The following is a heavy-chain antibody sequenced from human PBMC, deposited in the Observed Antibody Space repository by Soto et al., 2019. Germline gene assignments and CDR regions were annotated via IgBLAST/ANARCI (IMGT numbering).Heavy chain of an antibody. D-gene: IGHD3-3*01. CDR2: FKSQTDGGTT. V-gene: IGHV3-15*01. CDR3: TTDLRRDVLAGQFDY. J-gene: IGHJ4*02. Sequence: NPGGSLRLSCAASGFTFYSAWMSWVRQAPGKGLEWVGRFKSQTDGGTTEYAAPVKGRFTISRDDSKNRLYLQMNSLKTEDTAVYYCTTDLRRDVLAGQFDYWGQGALVTVSS. CDR1: GFTFYSAW.